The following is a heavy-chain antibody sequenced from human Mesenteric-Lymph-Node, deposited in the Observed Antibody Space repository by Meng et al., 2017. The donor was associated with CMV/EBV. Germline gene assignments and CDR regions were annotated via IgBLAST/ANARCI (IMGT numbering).Heavy chain of an antibody. V-gene: IGHV5-51*01. CDR2: IYPGDSDT. CDR3: ANSLYFGEFLNF. D-gene: IGHD3-10*01. J-gene: IGHJ4*02. CDR1: GYISTFYW. Sequence: GGSLRLSCKASGYISTFYWIAWVRQMPGRGLEWIGLIYPGDSDTRYSPSFQGHVTISADKSINTAYLQWTGLKASDTAMYYCANSLYFGEFLNFWGQGTLVTVSS.